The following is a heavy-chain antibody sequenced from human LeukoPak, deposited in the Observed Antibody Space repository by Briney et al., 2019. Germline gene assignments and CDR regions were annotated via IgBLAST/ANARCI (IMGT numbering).Heavy chain of an antibody. J-gene: IGHJ4*01. CDR2: ISPSSHDI. V-gene: IGHV3-11*01. Sequence: GGSLRLSCVVSGFSFRDSYMTWLRQTPGKGLESLAYISPSSHDIYYADSVKGRFTISRDNARTSLYLQMNSLGPDDTALYYCSTDPRLLTYWGHGTLVTVSS. D-gene: IGHD2-8*01. CDR1: GFSFRDSY. CDR3: STDPRLLTY.